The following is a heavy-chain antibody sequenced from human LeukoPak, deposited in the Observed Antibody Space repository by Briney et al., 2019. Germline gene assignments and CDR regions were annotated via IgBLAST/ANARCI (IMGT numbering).Heavy chain of an antibody. CDR3: AIVVVTNYGMDV. Sequence: GGSLRLSCAASGLTFSDYTVNWVRQAPGKGLEWISNIYSGAGPKYYADSVKGRFTISRDNAENSVSLEMSSLRDEDTAVYYCAIVVVTNYGMDVWGQGTTVTVSS. D-gene: IGHD2-15*01. J-gene: IGHJ6*02. CDR1: GLTFSDYT. CDR2: IYSGAGPK. V-gene: IGHV3-48*02.